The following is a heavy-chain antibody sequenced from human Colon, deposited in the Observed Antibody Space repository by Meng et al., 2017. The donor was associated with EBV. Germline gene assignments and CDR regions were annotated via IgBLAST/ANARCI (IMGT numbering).Heavy chain of an antibody. CDR1: GGSISSGDYY. D-gene: IGHD5-18*01. V-gene: IGHV4-30-4*01. CDR2: IYYSRST. Sequence: VRVRGSGPGLVNPSQPRSPPCTVSGGSISSGDYYWSWIRRLPGKGLELIGHIYYSRSTSYSPSLKSRVTISVDTSNNQFSLKLSSVTAADTAVYYCARVGWRQWSFDLWGRGTLVTVSS. CDR3: ARVGWRQWSFDL. J-gene: IGHJ2*01.